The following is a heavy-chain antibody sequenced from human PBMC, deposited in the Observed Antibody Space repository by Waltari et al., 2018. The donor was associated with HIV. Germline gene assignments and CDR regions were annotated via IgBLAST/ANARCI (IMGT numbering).Heavy chain of an antibody. J-gene: IGHJ4*02. CDR1: GSPLRTFC. Sequence: EVQLVESGGGLVQPGGSLRLSCAASGSPLRTFCIRWVRQAPGKGLEWVANIKQDGSEKYYVDSVKGRFTISRDNAKNSLYLQMNSLRAEDTAVYYCARDRHYDILTGSYFDYWGQGTLVTVPS. V-gene: IGHV3-7*01. CDR3: ARDRHYDILTGSYFDY. D-gene: IGHD3-9*01. CDR2: IKQDGSEK.